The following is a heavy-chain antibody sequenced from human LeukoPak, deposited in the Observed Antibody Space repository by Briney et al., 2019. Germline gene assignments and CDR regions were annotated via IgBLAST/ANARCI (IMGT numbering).Heavy chain of an antibody. CDR3: ATKQWLAPPPDP. D-gene: IGHD6-19*01. Sequence: GGSLSLPCAASGFTFSKYWMLCVRQAPGKGLESVSRINTDGTVTPYADSGKGRFSVSRDHADNTMCLQMHSVRDEDTAVYYCATKQWLAPPPDPWGQGTADRVSS. CDR2: INTDGTVT. CDR1: GFTFSKYW. V-gene: IGHV3-74*01. J-gene: IGHJ5*02.